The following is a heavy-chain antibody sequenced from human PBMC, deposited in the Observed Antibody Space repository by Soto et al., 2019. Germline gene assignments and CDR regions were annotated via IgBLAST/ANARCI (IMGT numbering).Heavy chain of an antibody. Sequence: SETLSLTCTVSGGSISSYYWSWIRQPPGKGLEWIGYIYYSGSTNYNPSLKSRVTISVDTSKNQFSLKLSSVTAADTAVYYCAGSSGSDRRGAFDIWGQGTMVTVSS. J-gene: IGHJ3*02. D-gene: IGHD1-26*01. V-gene: IGHV4-59*01. CDR3: AGSSGSDRRGAFDI. CDR2: IYYSGST. CDR1: GGSISSYY.